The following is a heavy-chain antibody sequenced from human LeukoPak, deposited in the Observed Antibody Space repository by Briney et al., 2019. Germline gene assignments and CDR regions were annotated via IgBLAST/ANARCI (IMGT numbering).Heavy chain of an antibody. Sequence: SETLSLTCAVYGGSFSGYYWSWIRQPPGKGLEWIGEINHSGSTNYNPSLKSRVTMSVDTSKNQFSLNLSSVTAADTAVYFCAREAYQLLSGYFYYYMDVWGKGTTVTVSS. CDR1: GGSFSGYY. D-gene: IGHD2-2*01. J-gene: IGHJ6*03. CDR3: AREAYQLLSGYFYYYMDV. V-gene: IGHV4-34*01. CDR2: INHSGST.